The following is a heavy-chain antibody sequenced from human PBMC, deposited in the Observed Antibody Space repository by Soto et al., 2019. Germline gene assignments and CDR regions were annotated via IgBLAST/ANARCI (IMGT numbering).Heavy chain of an antibody. CDR2: VNVGNGNT. Sequence: QVHLVQSGAEAKKPGASVKLSCKASGYTFTTYAMHWVRQAPGQRLEWMGWVNVGNGNTKYSHQFQNRVAITRDKSASTVYMELSSLRSEDTAVYYCARLRFGFAAWGQGTLVTVSS. V-gene: IGHV1-3*01. CDR3: ARLRFGFAA. CDR1: GYTFTTYA. J-gene: IGHJ5*02. D-gene: IGHD3-10*01.